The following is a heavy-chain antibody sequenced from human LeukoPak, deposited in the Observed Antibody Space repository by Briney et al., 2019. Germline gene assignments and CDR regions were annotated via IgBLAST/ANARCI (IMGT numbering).Heavy chain of an antibody. D-gene: IGHD5-18*01. CDR2: IYSGGST. J-gene: IGHJ4*02. CDR1: GFTVSSNY. CDR3: AREGLYVDTAMADDY. V-gene: IGHV3-53*01. Sequence: PGGSLRLSCAASGFTVSSNYMSWVRQAPGKGLEWVSVIYSGGSTYYADSVKGRFTISRDNSKNTLYLQMNSLRAEDTAVYYCAREGLYVDTAMADDYWGQGTLVTVSS.